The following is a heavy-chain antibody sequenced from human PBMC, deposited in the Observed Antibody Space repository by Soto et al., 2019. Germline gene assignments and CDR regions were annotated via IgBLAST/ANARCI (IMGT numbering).Heavy chain of an antibody. CDR3: ARDCSGGSCQY. V-gene: IGHV3-7*01. CDR1: GFTLSYYW. D-gene: IGHD2-15*01. Sequence: EVQPMESGGGLVQPGGSLRLSCAASGFTLSYYWMSWVRQAPGKGLEWVANIKEDGSEKYYVDSVKGRFTISRDNAQNSVFLQMNSLRVEDTAIYYCARDCSGGSCQYWGQGTLVTVSS. CDR2: IKEDGSEK. J-gene: IGHJ4*02.